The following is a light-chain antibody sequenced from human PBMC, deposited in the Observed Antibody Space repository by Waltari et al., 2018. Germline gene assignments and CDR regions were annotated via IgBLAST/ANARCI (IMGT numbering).Light chain of an antibody. J-gene: IGLJ3*02. CDR3: CSYAGSAISV. V-gene: IGLV2-23*02. CDR2: DVN. CDR1: IRDGGSYNH. Sequence: QSALTQTATVSGSPGQSLPISCTGTIRDGGSYNHVSWYQQHPCKAPTLLIYDVNERPSGVSNRFSGSKSGNTASLTISGLQAADEADYYCCSYAGSAISVFGGGTRLTVL.